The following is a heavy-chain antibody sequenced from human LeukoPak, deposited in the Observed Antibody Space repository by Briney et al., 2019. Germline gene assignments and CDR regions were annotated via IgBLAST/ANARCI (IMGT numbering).Heavy chain of an antibody. CDR1: GYTFTKFW. CDR3: VRGKGSGTYYGLDY. D-gene: IGHD3-10*01. CDR2: IYPDDSDT. V-gene: IGHV5-51*01. J-gene: IGHJ4*02. Sequence: KTGESLKISCETSGYTFTKFWVGWVRQTPGKGLEWLAMIYPDDSDTRYSPSFQGQVTMSVGKSISTVYLHWSTVKASDTAVYYCVRGKGSGTYYGLDYWGQGTVVSVVS.